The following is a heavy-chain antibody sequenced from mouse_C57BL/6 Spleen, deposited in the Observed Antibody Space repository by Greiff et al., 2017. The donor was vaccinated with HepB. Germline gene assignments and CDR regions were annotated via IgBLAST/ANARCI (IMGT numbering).Heavy chain of an antibody. J-gene: IGHJ1*03. CDR2: IYPGDGDT. CDR3: ARVYYYGSSYEYFDV. CDR1: GYAFSSYW. Sequence: QVQLQQSGAELVKPGASVKISCKASGYAFSSYWMNWVKQRPGKGLEWIGQIYPGDGDTNYNGKFKGKATLTADKSSSTAYMQLSSLTSEDSAVYFCARVYYYGSSYEYFDVWGTGTTVTVAS. D-gene: IGHD1-1*01. V-gene: IGHV1-80*01.